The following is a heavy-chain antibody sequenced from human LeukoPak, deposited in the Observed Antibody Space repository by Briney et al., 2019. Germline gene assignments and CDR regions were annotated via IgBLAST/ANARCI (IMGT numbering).Heavy chain of an antibody. CDR1: GASLSRYY. D-gene: IGHD1-14*01. J-gene: IGHJ4*02. V-gene: IGHV4-59*08. CDR3: ARHEPLGRGAWDY. CDR2: IYYSGDT. Sequence: SETLSLTCTVSGASLSRYYWSWIRQPPGKGLEWIGYIYYSGDTDSNPSLVSRVTVSLDASRSQFSLKLTSVTVADTAVYYCARHEPLGRGAWDYWGQGILVTVSS.